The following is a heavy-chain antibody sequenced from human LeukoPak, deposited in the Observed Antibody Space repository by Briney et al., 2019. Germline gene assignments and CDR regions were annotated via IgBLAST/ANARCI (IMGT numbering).Heavy chain of an antibody. V-gene: IGHV4-30-4*01. CDR1: GGSISSGGYY. J-gene: IGHJ6*02. Sequence: PSQTLSLTCTVSGGSISSGGYYWSWIRQPPGKGLEWIGYIYYSGSTYYNPSLKSRVTISVDTSKNQFSLKLSSVTAADTAVYYCARDGSGVYGMDVWGQGTTVTVSS. CDR2: IYYSGST. CDR3: ARDGSGVYGMDV. D-gene: IGHD3-10*01.